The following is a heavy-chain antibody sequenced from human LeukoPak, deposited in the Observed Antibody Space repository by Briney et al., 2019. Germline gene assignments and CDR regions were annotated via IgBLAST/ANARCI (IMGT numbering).Heavy chain of an antibody. CDR2: IYTSGST. J-gene: IGHJ6*03. CDR3: AARGYIVVVPAAKGGGPDNYYYYMDV. D-gene: IGHD2-2*01. V-gene: IGHV4-61*02. CDR1: GGSISSGSYY. Sequence: PSETLSLTCTVSGGSISSGSYYWSWIRQPAGKGLEWIGRIYTSGSTNYNPSLKSRVTISVDTSKNQFSLKLSSVTAADTAVYYCAARGYIVVVPAAKGGGPDNYYYYMDVWGKGTTVTISS.